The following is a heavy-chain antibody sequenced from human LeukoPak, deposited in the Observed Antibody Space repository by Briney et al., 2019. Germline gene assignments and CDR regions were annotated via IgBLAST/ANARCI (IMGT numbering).Heavy chain of an antibody. Sequence: PGGSLRLSCAASGFTFNIYAMSWVRQAPGKGQEWVSAISVSGASTYYADSVKGRFTISRDNSENTLYLQMNSLRAEDTAVYYCAKGSSSGWPSRDYFNYWGQGTLVTVSS. CDR3: AKGSSSGWPSRDYFNY. CDR1: GFTFNIYA. J-gene: IGHJ4*02. CDR2: ISVSGAST. V-gene: IGHV3-23*01. D-gene: IGHD6-19*01.